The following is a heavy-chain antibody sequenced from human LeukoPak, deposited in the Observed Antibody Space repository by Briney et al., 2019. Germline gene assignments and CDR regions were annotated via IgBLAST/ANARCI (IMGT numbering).Heavy chain of an antibody. J-gene: IGHJ4*02. D-gene: IGHD6-19*01. CDR2: IYYSGST. CDR3: ARHNKGPRPVAGRIWYFDY. CDR1: GGSISSSSYY. Sequence: SETLSLTCTVSGGSISSSSYYWGWIRQPPGKGLEWIGSIYYSGSTYYNPSLKSRVTISVDTSKNQFSLKLSSVTAADTAVYYCARHNKGPRPVAGRIWYFDYWGQGTLVTVSS. V-gene: IGHV4-39*01.